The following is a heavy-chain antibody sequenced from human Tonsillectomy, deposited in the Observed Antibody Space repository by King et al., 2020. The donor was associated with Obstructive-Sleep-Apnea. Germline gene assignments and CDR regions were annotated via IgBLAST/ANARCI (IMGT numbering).Heavy chain of an antibody. CDR3: AKDQGRYLVGWFDP. J-gene: IGHJ5*02. Sequence: DVQLVESGGGLVQPGGSLRLSCAASGFTFSTYAMTWVRQAPGKGLEWVSALSGSGGSTYYADSVKGRFTISRDNSKNTLYLQMNSLRGEDTAVYYCAKDQGRYLVGWFDPWGQGTLVTVSS. V-gene: IGHV3-23*04. D-gene: IGHD3-9*01. CDR2: LSGSGGST. CDR1: GFTFSTYA.